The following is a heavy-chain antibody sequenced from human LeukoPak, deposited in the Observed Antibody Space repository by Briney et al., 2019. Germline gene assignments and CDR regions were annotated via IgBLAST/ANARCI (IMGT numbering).Heavy chain of an antibody. CDR2: ILHTGKT. Sequence: SETLSLTCSVSGYSIKNGYYWDWIRQAPGKGLEWLGSILHTGKTFYSPSLKSRLTLSVDTSKNQFSLNLRSVTASDTAVYYCARGNAFDVWGQGTVVTVSS. J-gene: IGHJ3*01. CDR1: GYSIKNGYY. V-gene: IGHV4-38-2*02. CDR3: ARGNAFDV.